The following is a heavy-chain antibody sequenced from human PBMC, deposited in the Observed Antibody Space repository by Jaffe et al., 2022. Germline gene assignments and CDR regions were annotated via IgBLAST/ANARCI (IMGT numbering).Heavy chain of an antibody. J-gene: IGHJ4*02. CDR2: IIPIFGTA. CDR3: ARLREGYCTGGVCPDFDY. CDR1: GGTFSSYA. V-gene: IGHV1-69*01. D-gene: IGHD2-8*02. Sequence: QVQLVQSGAEVKKPGSSVKVSCKASGGTFSSYAISWVRQAPGQGLEWMGGIIPIFGTANYAQKFQGRVTITADESTSTAYMELSSLRSEDTAVYYCARLREGYCTGGVCPDFDYWGQGTLVTVSS.